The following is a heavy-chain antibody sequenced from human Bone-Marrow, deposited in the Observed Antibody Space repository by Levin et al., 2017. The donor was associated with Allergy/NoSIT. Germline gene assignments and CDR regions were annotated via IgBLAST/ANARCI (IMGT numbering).Heavy chain of an antibody. CDR2: IKQDGSEK. CDR1: GLTFSRYW. D-gene: IGHD2-2*01. V-gene: IGHV3-7*03. Sequence: AGESLKISCAASGLTFSRYWMTWVRQAPGKGLEWVANIKQDGSEKYYVDSVKGRFTISRDNAKNSLYLQMNNLRADDTAVYYCASRYCTGTRCYELSYHCMDVWGRGTTVTVSS. CDR3: ASRYCTGTRCYELSYHCMDV. J-gene: IGHJ6*03.